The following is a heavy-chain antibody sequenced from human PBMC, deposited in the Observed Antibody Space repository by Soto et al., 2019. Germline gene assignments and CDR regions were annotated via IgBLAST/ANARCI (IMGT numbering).Heavy chain of an antibody. CDR1: GGSFSGYY. V-gene: IGHV4-34*01. CDR3: ASFQVRGAKYYYMDV. CDR2: INHSGST. J-gene: IGHJ6*03. D-gene: IGHD3-10*01. Sequence: QVQLQQWGAGLLKPSETLSLTCAVYGGSFSGYYWSWIRQPPGKGLEWIGEINHSGSTNYNPALKSRVTISVDTSKNQFSLKLSSVTAADTAVYYCASFQVRGAKYYYMDVWGKGTTVTVSS.